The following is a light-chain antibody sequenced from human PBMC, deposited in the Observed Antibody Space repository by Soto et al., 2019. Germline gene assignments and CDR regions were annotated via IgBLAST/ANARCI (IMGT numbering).Light chain of an antibody. J-gene: IGKJ2*02. CDR1: QSLVYSDGNTY. Sequence: DVVMTQSPLSLPVTLEQPASISCRSSQSLVYSDGNTYLSWFQQRPGQSPRRLIYKVSDWDYGVPDRLSSSGSGSAFTRKIIRVEAEDIGVCYCMQGAHWPCTFGQGTKLEIK. CDR3: MQGAHWPCT. CDR2: KVS. V-gene: IGKV2D-30*01.